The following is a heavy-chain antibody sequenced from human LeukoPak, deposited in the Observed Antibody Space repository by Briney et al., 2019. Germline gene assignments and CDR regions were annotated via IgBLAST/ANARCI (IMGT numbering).Heavy chain of an antibody. V-gene: IGHV4-39*01. D-gene: IGHD3-10*01. CDR1: VGSISISSYY. Sequence: SGTLSLTCGVSVGSISISSYYWGWIRQPPGKWLEWIGSIYYSGSTYYNPSRNSRVTISVDTSKNQFSMKLRSVPAADTPVYYCARRQDSGSGEPWGQGTLVTVSS. J-gene: IGHJ5*02. CDR3: ARRQDSGSGEP. CDR2: IYYSGST.